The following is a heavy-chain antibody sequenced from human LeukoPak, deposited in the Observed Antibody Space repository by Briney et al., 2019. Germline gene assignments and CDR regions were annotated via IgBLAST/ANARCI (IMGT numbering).Heavy chain of an antibody. J-gene: IGHJ4*02. Sequence: GGSLRLSCAASGFTFSSYGMHWVRQAPGKGLEWVGRIKSKTDGGTTDYAAPVKGRFTISRDDSKNTLYLQMNSLKTEDTAVYYCTTDLAAADLDYWGQGTLVTVSS. CDR1: GFTFSSYG. V-gene: IGHV3-15*01. D-gene: IGHD6-13*01. CDR3: TTDLAAADLDY. CDR2: IKSKTDGGTT.